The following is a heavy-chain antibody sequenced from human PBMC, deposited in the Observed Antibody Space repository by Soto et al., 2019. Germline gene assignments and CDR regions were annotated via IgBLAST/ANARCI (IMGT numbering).Heavy chain of an antibody. J-gene: IGHJ5*02. D-gene: IGHD1-26*01. CDR1: GDSVSSNSAA. V-gene: IGHV6-1*01. CDR2: TYYRSKWYN. Sequence: KQSQTLSLTCAISGDSVSSNSAAWNWIRQSPSRGLEWLGRTYYRSKWYNDYAVSVKSRITINPDTSKNQFSLQLNSVTPEDTAVYYCARAQFGSDSGSYWFDPWGQGTLVTVSS. CDR3: ARAQFGSDSGSYWFDP.